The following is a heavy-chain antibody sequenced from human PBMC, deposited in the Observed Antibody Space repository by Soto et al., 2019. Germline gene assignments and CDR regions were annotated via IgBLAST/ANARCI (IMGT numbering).Heavy chain of an antibody. Sequence: SVKVSCKASGGTFSSYAISWVRQAPGQGLEWMGGIIPIFGTANYAQKFQGRVTITADESTSTAYMELSSLRSEDTAVYYCARRHYDSSGYYYDAFDIWGQGTMVTVS. J-gene: IGHJ3*02. CDR3: ARRHYDSSGYYYDAFDI. CDR1: GGTFSSYA. D-gene: IGHD3-22*01. CDR2: IIPIFGTA. V-gene: IGHV1-69*13.